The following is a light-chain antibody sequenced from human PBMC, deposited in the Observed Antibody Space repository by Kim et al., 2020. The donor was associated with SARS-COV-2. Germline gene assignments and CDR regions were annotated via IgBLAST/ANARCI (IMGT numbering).Light chain of an antibody. CDR1: KLGDKY. Sequence: SYELTQPPSVSVSPGQTASITCSGDKLGDKYACWYQQKPGQSPVLVIYQVSKRPSGIPERFSGSNSGNTATLTISGTQAMDEADYYCQAWDSSALREEWVFGGGTQLTVL. CDR3: QAWDSSALREEWV. J-gene: IGLJ3*02. V-gene: IGLV3-1*01. CDR2: QVS.